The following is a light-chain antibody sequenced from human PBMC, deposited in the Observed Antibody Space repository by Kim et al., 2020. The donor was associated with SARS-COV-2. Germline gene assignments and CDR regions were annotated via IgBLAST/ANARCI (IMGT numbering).Light chain of an antibody. CDR3: QAWDSSTAV. CDR1: KLGDKY. CDR2: QDN. Sequence: SVSPGQTASSTCSGEKLGDKYACWYQQKPGQSPVLVIYQDNKRPSGVPERFSGSNSGNTATLTISGTQAMDEADYYGQAWDSSTAVFGGGTKLTVL. J-gene: IGLJ2*01. V-gene: IGLV3-1*01.